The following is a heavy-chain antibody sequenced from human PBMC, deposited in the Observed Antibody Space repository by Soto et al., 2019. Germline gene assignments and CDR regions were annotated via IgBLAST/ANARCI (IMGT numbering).Heavy chain of an antibody. CDR3: ARDPGYDSSGYFVDY. J-gene: IGHJ4*02. D-gene: IGHD3-22*01. CDR2: MYYSGRI. CDR1: GASVSSGDYY. Sequence: PSETLSLTCTVCGASVSSGDYYWSWIRQPPGKGLEWMGYMYYSGRINYNPSLKSRVTISVDTSKNHFSLNLGSVTAADTAVYYCARDPGYDSSGYFVDYWGQGTLVTVSS. V-gene: IGHV4-61*03.